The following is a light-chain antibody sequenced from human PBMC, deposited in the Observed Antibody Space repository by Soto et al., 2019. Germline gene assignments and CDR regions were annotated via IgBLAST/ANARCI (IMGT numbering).Light chain of an antibody. J-gene: IGKJ1*01. CDR1: QSVSSSY. CDR3: QQYGSSLRT. CDR2: GAS. Sequence: EIVLTQSPRTLSLSPGERAPLSCRASQSVSSSYLAWYQQKPGQAPRLLIYGASSMATGIPDRFSGSGSGTDFTLTISRLEPEDFAVYYCQQYGSSLRTFGQGTKVDIK. V-gene: IGKV3-20*01.